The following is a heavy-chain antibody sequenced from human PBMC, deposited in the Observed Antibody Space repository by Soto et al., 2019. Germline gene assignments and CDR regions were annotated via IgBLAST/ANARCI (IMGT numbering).Heavy chain of an antibody. CDR3: TRGHGDFAGDFDY. D-gene: IGHD4-17*01. V-gene: IGHV1-18*04. CDR2: ISASNGNR. CDR1: GYPFNKYS. J-gene: IGHJ4*02. Sequence: QGQLVQSGAEVKWPGASVKVSCKASGYPFNKYSISWVRQAPGLGLEWMGWISASNGNRNYAQKFQGRVTLGTDTSTSTAYMELRNLRSDDTAVYYCTRGHGDFAGDFDYWGQGTLVTVSS.